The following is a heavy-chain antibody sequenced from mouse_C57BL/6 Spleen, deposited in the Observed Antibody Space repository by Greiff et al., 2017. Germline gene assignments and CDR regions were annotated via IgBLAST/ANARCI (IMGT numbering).Heavy chain of an antibody. D-gene: IGHD2-1*01. Sequence: VKLQESGAELVKPGASVKLSCKASGYTFTEYTIHWVKQRSGQGLEWIGWFYPGSGSIKYNEKFKGKATLTADKSSSTVYMELSRLTSEDSAVYFCARHALYYGNYWYFDVWGTGTTVTVSS. CDR1: GYTFTEYT. CDR2: FYPGSGSI. CDR3: ARHALYYGNYWYFDV. J-gene: IGHJ1*03. V-gene: IGHV1-62-2*01.